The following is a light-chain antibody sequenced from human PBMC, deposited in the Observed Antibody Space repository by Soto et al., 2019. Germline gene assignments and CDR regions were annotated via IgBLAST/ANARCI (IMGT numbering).Light chain of an antibody. V-gene: IGKV3-11*01. CDR1: QSVSHY. CDR2: DAT. Sequence: EILLTQSPVIVSLSPGERATLSCRASQSVSHYLAWYQQKPGQAPRLLIYDATKRATGIPARFSGSGSGTDFTLAINSLEPEDFAVDYCQQRSSWGMYTLGQGTRLEIK. J-gene: IGKJ2*01. CDR3: QQRSSWGMYT.